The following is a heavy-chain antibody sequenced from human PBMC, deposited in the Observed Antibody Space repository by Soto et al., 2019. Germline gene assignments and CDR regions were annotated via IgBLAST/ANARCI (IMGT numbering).Heavy chain of an antibody. J-gene: IGHJ6*02. Sequence: QVQLVQSGAEVKKPGSSVKVSCKASGGTFSSYTISWVRQAPGQGLEWMGRIIPILGIANYAQKFQGSVTITADKSTSTAYMELSSLRSEDTAVYYCARADATAGMDVWGQGTTVTVSS. CDR3: ARADATAGMDV. CDR2: IIPILGIA. CDR1: GGTFSSYT. V-gene: IGHV1-69*02. D-gene: IGHD2-2*01.